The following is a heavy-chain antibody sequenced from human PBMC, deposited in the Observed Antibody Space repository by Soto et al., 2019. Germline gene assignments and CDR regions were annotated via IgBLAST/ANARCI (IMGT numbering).Heavy chain of an antibody. D-gene: IGHD1-26*01. CDR2: IKEDGSEK. CDR1: EFTFSNFW. J-gene: IGHJ4*02. Sequence: EVQLVESWGGLVQPGGSLRLSCAASEFTFSNFWMSWVRQAPGKGLELVANIKEDGSEKYYVDSVKGRFTISRDSAKKSLYRQRESLRAEDTAGNYCARIRKGGYCDYWGQGALVTVST. V-gene: IGHV3-7*03. CDR3: ARIRKGGYCDY.